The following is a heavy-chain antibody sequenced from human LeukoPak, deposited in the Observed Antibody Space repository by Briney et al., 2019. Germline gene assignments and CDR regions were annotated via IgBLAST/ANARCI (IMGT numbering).Heavy chain of an antibody. V-gene: IGHV1-18*01. D-gene: IGHD4-17*01. Sequence: ASVKVSCKASGYTFTSYGISWVRQAPGQGLEWMGWISAYNGNTNYAQKLQGRVTMTTDTSTSTAYVELRSLRSDDTAVYYCASPTETTVDAFDIWGQGTMVTVSS. J-gene: IGHJ3*02. CDR2: ISAYNGNT. CDR3: ASPTETTVDAFDI. CDR1: GYTFTSYG.